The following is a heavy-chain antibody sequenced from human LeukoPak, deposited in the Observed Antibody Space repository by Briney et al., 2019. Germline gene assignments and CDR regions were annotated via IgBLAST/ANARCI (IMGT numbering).Heavy chain of an antibody. CDR2: MNPNSGNT. D-gene: IGHD6-13*01. CDR1: GGTFSSYA. Sequence: ASVKVSCKASGGTFSSYAISWVRQATGQGLEWMGWMNPNSGNTGYAQKFQGRVTMTRNTSISTAYMELSSLRSEDTAVYYCARAYSSSWSYYYYGMDVWGQGTTVTVSS. V-gene: IGHV1-8*02. J-gene: IGHJ6*02. CDR3: ARAYSSSWSYYYYGMDV.